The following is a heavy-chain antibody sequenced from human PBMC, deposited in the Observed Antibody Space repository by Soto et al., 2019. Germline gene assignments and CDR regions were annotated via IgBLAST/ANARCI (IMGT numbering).Heavy chain of an antibody. CDR1: GGTFSSYT. D-gene: IGHD1-26*01. CDR3: ARGYYSGSNPSSFNY. V-gene: IGHV1-69*01. J-gene: IGHJ4*02. CDR2: ITPTLNIA. Sequence: QLQLVQSGAEVREPGSSVTVSCTASGGTFSSYTVIWVRQAPGQGLEWMGGITPTLNIAKYAEKFQGRVTITADESTSTGNMHLSSLRSEDTAVYFCARGYYSGSNPSSFNYWGQGTLVAVSS.